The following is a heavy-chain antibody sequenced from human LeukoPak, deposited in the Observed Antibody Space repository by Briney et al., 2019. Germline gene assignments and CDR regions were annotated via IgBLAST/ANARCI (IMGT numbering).Heavy chain of an antibody. CDR3: ARRDYYGSGSSPDFDY. D-gene: IGHD3-10*01. J-gene: IGHJ4*02. CDR1: GYSFDSFW. CDR2: IHPGNSEN. Sequence: GESLKISCKGSGYSFDSFWINWVRQMPGKGLEWMGIIHPGNSENTYSPSFQGQVTMSVDKSISTAYLQWSSLKASDTAMYYCARRDYYGSGSSPDFDYWGQGTLVTVSS. V-gene: IGHV5-51*01.